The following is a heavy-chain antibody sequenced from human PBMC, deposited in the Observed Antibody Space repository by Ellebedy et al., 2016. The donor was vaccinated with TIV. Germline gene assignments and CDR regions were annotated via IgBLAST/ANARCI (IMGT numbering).Heavy chain of an antibody. J-gene: IGHJ4*02. CDR3: ARDRGNGYNYRSPFDH. V-gene: IGHV3-7*01. D-gene: IGHD5-24*01. CDR1: GFTFSNYW. CDR2: IKPDGSEQ. Sequence: GESLKISCAASGFTFSNYWMSWVRQAPGKGLAWVGNIKPDGSEQYYVDSVKGRFTMSRDNAKNSLYLQMESLRAEDKAVYYCARDRGNGYNYRSPFDHWGQGSLVTVSS.